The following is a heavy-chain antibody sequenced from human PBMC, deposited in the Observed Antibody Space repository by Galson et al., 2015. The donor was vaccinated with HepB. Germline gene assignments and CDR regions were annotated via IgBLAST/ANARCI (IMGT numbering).Heavy chain of an antibody. V-gene: IGHV6-1*01. Sequence: CAISGDSVSNNNVGWNWIRQSPSRGLEWLGRTYYRSKFYYDYAESVKSRIIINPDTSKNQISLHLNSVTPADTAVYYCARGARGYPTYDNSGFGVWGRGATVIVSS. J-gene: IGHJ6*02. CDR2: TYYRSKFYY. CDR3: ARGARGYPTYDNSGFGV. D-gene: IGHD2-15*01. CDR1: GDSVSNNNVG.